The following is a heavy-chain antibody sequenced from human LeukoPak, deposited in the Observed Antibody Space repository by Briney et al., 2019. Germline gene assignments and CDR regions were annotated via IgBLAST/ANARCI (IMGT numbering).Heavy chain of an antibody. CDR2: IYHSGST. Sequence: SETLSLTCAVSVGSISSSNWWSWVRQPPGKGLEWIGEIYHSGSTNYNPSLKSRVTISVDKSKNQFSLKLSSVTAADTAVYYCARGGADILTGSTTFDYWGQGTLVTVSS. CDR1: VGSISSSNW. D-gene: IGHD3-9*01. CDR3: ARGGADILTGSTTFDY. J-gene: IGHJ4*02. V-gene: IGHV4-4*02.